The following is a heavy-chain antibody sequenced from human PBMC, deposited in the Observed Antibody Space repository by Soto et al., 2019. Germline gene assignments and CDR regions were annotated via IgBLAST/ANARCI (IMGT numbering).Heavy chain of an antibody. Sequence: QVQLVESGGGVVQPGRSLRLSCAASGFTFSSYGMHWVRQAPGKGLEWVAVIWYDGTNIYYADSVKGRFTISRDNSKNTVYLQKNSPRAEETTVYYWAGDGGGASYYSWSFDLWGRGTLVTVSS. J-gene: IGHJ2*01. V-gene: IGHV3-33*01. CDR3: AGDGGGASYYSWSFDL. CDR2: IWYDGTNI. CDR1: GFTFSSYG. D-gene: IGHD1-26*01.